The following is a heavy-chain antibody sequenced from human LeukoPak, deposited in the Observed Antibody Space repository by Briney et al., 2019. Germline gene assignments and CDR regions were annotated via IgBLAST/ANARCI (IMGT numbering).Heavy chain of an antibody. D-gene: IGHD3-22*01. V-gene: IGHV1-46*01. CDR1: GYTFTSYY. CDR3: ARSLYYYDSSGPY. Sequence: GASVKVSRNVSGYTFTSYYMHWVRQAPGQGLEWMGIINPSGGSTSYAQKFQGRVTMTRDTSTSTVYMELSSLRSEDTAVYYCARSLYYYDSSGPYWGQGTLVTVSS. CDR2: INPSGGST. J-gene: IGHJ4*02.